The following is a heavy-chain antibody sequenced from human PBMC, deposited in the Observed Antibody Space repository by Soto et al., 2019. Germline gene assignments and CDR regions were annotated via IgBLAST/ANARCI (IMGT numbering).Heavy chain of an antibody. V-gene: IGHV4-31*03. CDR2: IYYSGRS. D-gene: IGHD1-7*01. Sequence: SETLSLTCTVSGGSISSGGYYWSWIRQHPGKGLEWIGYIYYSGRSYYNPSRKSRVTISVDTSKNQFALKLSSVTAADTAVYYCARVYWNSEMSYYYYYGMDVWGQGTTVTGFS. J-gene: IGHJ6*02. CDR1: GGSISSGGYY. CDR3: ARVYWNSEMSYYYYYGMDV.